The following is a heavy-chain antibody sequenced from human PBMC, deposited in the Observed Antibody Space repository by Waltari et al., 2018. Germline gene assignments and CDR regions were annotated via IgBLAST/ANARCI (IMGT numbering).Heavy chain of an antibody. CDR3: ARVPPRRRAVAGNWFDP. CDR1: GYTFTSYD. V-gene: IGHV1-8*03. J-gene: IGHJ5*02. D-gene: IGHD6-19*01. CDR2: MNPNSGNT. Sequence: QVQLVQSGAEVKKPGASVKVSCKASGYTFTSYDINWVRQATGQGLEWMGWMNPNSGNTGYAQKFQGRVTTTRNTSISTAYMELSSLRSEDTAVYYCARVPPRRRAVAGNWFDPWGQGTLVTVSS.